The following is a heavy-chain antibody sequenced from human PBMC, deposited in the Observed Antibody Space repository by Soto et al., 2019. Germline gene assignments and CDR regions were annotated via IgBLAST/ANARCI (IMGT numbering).Heavy chain of an antibody. Sequence: ASVKVSCKASGYTFTSYGISWVRQAPGQGLEWKGWISAYNGNTNYAQKLQGRVTMTTDTSTSTAYMELRSLRSDDTAVYYFARSSGITMVRGVIKYYYGMDVWGQGTTVTVSS. V-gene: IGHV1-18*01. J-gene: IGHJ6*02. CDR2: ISAYNGNT. D-gene: IGHD3-10*01. CDR1: GYTFTSYG. CDR3: ARSSGITMVRGVIKYYYGMDV.